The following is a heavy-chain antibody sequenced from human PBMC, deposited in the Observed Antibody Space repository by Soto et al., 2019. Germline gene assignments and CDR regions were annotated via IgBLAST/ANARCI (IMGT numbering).Heavy chain of an antibody. Sequence: GGSLRLSCAASGFTFSGFAMHWVRQAPGKGLEWVAVISYDGSNKYYADSVKGRFTITRDNSKNTLYLQMNSLRADDTAMYYCAKEYSIFGVVIIGPMDVWGQGPTVTVSS. CDR3: AKEYSIFGVVIIGPMDV. J-gene: IGHJ6*02. CDR1: GFTFSGFA. D-gene: IGHD3-3*01. CDR2: ISYDGSNK. V-gene: IGHV3-30*18.